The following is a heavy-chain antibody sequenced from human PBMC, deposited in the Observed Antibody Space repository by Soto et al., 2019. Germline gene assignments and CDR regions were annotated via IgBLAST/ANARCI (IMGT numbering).Heavy chain of an antibody. CDR1: GGSFSGYY. J-gene: IGHJ5*02. CDR2: INHSGST. Sequence: SETLSLTCAVYGGSFSGYYWSWIRQPPGKGLEWIGEINHSGSTNYNPSLKSRVTISVDTSKNQFSLKLSSVTAADTAVYYCARGRGYCSSTSCFYNWFDPWGQGTLVTVYS. D-gene: IGHD2-2*01. V-gene: IGHV4-34*01. CDR3: ARGRGYCSSTSCFYNWFDP.